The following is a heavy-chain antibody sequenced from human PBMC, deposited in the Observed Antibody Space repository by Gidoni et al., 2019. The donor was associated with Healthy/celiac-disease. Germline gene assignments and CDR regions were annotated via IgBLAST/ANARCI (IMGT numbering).Heavy chain of an antibody. CDR2: ISSSSSTI. CDR1: GCAFSSYR. V-gene: IGHV3-48*01. CDR3: ASEVLRFSPKGPSDY. J-gene: IGHJ4*02. Sequence: EVQLVESGGGLVQPGGSLRRSCAASGCAFSSYRMTWVRQAPGNGLEWGSYISSSSSTIYYVDSVKGQSTISRDNAKNSLYLQMTSLRAEDTAVYYCASEVLRFSPKGPSDYWGQGTLVTVSS. D-gene: IGHD3-3*01.